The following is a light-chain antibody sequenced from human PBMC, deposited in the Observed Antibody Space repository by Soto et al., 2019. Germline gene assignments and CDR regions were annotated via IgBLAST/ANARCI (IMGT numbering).Light chain of an antibody. Sequence: DIQMTQSPSSLSASVGDRVAITCRASQTITFYLNWYQLEPGKPPKLLIYGANTLQSGVPSRFSAGGSGTDFTLTFNNLQPEDFATYYCQQTYSPPFTFGQPTKLQIK. V-gene: IGKV1-39*01. CDR1: QTITFY. CDR3: QQTYSPPFT. CDR2: GAN. J-gene: IGKJ2*01.